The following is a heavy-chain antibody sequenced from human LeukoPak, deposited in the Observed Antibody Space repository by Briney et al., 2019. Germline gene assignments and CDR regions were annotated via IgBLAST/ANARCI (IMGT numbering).Heavy chain of an antibody. CDR1: GFTFSSYS. CDR2: INSDGSST. CDR3: ARGALINDYSNYAGYYYYYYYMDV. V-gene: IGHV3-74*01. J-gene: IGHJ6*03. D-gene: IGHD4-11*01. Sequence: GGSLRLSCAASGFTFSSYSMNWVRQAPGKGLVWVSRINSDGSSTSYADSVKGRFTISRDNAKNTLYLQMNSLRAEDTAVYYCARGALINDYSNYAGYYYYYYYMDVWGKGTTVTVSS.